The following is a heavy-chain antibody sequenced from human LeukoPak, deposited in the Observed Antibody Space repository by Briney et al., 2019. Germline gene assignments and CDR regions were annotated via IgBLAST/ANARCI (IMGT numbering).Heavy chain of an antibody. CDR3: TRDREAAAGINALDI. CDR1: GGNFGDYA. J-gene: IGHJ3*02. CDR2: ITSKAYGGRA. D-gene: IGHD6-13*01. Sequence: GGSLRLSCTPPGGNFGDYAISWVRQAPGKVLEWIGFITSKAYGGRAEYDAHVKGRITITRDDSTSLAYLQMNSLKTEDTAVYYCTRDREAAAGINALDIWGQGTMVTVSS. V-gene: IGHV3-49*04.